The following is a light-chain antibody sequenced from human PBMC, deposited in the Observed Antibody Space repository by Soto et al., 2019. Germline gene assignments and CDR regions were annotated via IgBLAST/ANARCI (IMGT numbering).Light chain of an antibody. CDR2: GAS. CDR1: QSISSY. CDR3: QQSYSTPWT. J-gene: IGKJ1*01. V-gene: IGKV1-39*01. Sequence: DIQMTQSPSSLSASVGDRVIITCRASQSISSYLNWYQHKPGNSPKVLLYGASILQTGVPSRFSGSGSGTDFTLTIRSLQPEDSATYYCQQSYSTPWTFGQGTTVEIK.